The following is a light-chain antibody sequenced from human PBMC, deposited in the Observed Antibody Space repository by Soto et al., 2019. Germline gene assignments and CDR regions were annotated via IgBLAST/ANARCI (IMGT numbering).Light chain of an antibody. CDR2: EVS. CDR3: SSYATSNTLV. V-gene: IGLV2-14*01. J-gene: IGLJ1*01. Sequence: QSVLTQPASVSGSPGQSITISCTGTSSDVGNSNYVSWYQQHPGKAPKLMIFEVSDRPSGISNRFSGPKSGNTASLTISGLQSEDEADYYCSSYATSNTLVFGTGTKVTVL. CDR1: SSDVGNSNY.